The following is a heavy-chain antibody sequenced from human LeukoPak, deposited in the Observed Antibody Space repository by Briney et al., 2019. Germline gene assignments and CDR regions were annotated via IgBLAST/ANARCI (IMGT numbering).Heavy chain of an antibody. CDR1: GGSISNGSYY. Sequence: SETLSLTCTVSGGSISNGSYYWGWIRQPPGKGLEWIGSMHYSGSTYYNPSLKSRVTISIDTSKNHFSLKMSSVTAADTAVYYCVRDVGTSDAFDIWGQGTMVIVSS. J-gene: IGHJ3*02. D-gene: IGHD1-1*01. CDR2: MHYSGST. V-gene: IGHV4-39*07. CDR3: VRDVGTSDAFDI.